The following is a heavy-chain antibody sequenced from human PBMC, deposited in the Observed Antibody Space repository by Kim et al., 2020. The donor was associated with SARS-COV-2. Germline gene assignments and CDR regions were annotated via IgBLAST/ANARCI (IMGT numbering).Heavy chain of an antibody. CDR3: AKDSRGVDTGSYYFDY. CDR2: IGPSGTKT. CDR1: GFTFTNYA. D-gene: IGHD5-18*01. Sequence: GGSLRLSCAASGFTFTNYAMNWVRQAPGRGPEWVSGIGPSGTKTNYADSVKGRFTISRDNSNNTVYLQMNYLRVEDTAIYYCAKDSRGVDTGSYYFDYWGEVILVTVAS. J-gene: IGHJ4*02. V-gene: IGHV3-23*01.